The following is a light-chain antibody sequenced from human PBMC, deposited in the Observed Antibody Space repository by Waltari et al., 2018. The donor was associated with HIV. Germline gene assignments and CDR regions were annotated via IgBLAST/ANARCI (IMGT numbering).Light chain of an antibody. CDR3: SSYSRSSTLVL. CDR2: AVS. J-gene: IGLJ2*01. Sequence: QSALTQPASVSGSPGQSITISCTGASSDIGGFDYVAWYQQHPGKVPKLSIYAVSDRPSGVSNRFSGSKSGSTASLSISGLQAEDEAVYYCSSYSRSSTLVLFGGGTKLTVL. CDR1: SSDIGGFDY. V-gene: IGLV2-14*03.